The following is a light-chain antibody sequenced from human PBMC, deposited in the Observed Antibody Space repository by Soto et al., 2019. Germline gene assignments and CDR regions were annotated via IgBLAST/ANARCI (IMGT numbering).Light chain of an antibody. J-gene: IGLJ1*01. Sequence: QSALTQPPSASGSPGQSVTISCIGTCGDVGNCNYVSWYQQHPGKAPKVLIYEVTKRPSGVPDRFSGSQSGNTAALTVSGLQAEDEAHYYCGSYAGQNNYVFGSGTKV. CDR2: EVT. CDR1: CGDVGNCNY. V-gene: IGLV2-8*01. CDR3: GSYAGQNNYV.